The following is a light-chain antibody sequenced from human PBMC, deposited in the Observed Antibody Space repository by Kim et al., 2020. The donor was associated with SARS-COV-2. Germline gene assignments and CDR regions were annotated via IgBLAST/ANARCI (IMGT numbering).Light chain of an antibody. Sequence: SYELNQPPSVSVSPGQTASITCSGDKLGDKYACWYQQKPGQSPVLVIYQDSKRPSGIPERFSGSNSGNTATPTISGTQAMDEADYYCQAWDSSLVFGGGTQLTVL. V-gene: IGLV3-1*01. CDR1: KLGDKY. J-gene: IGLJ2*01. CDR2: QDS. CDR3: QAWDSSLV.